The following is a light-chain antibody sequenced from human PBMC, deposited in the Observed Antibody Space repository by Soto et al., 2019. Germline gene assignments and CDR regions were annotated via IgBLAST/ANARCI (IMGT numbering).Light chain of an antibody. CDR1: QGISSA. Sequence: AIQLTQSPSSLSASVGDRVTITCRASQGISSALAWYQQKPGKAPKLLIYDASSLESGVPSRFSGSGSRTDFTLTISSLQPEDFATYYCQQFNSFFTFGPGTKVDIK. CDR2: DAS. CDR3: QQFNSFFT. J-gene: IGKJ3*01. V-gene: IGKV1-13*02.